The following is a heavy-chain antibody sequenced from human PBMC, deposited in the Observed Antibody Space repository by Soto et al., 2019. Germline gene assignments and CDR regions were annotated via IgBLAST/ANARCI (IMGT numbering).Heavy chain of an antibody. CDR3: ARHAAYDSVWGKSDGSDY. CDR1: GGSISSNSYY. J-gene: IGHJ4*02. D-gene: IGHD3-16*01. V-gene: IGHV4-39*01. Sequence: QLQLQESGPGLVKPSETLSLACTVSGGSISSNSYYWDWIRQPPGKGLEWIGSMYYSGATYHNPSLQSRVTISVDTSKHQFSLHLSSVTAAATAVFYCARHAAYDSVWGKSDGSDYWGQGTLVTVSS. CDR2: MYYSGAT.